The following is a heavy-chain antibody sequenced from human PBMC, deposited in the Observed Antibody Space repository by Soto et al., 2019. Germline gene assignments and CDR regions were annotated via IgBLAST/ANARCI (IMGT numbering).Heavy chain of an antibody. J-gene: IGHJ4*02. CDR1: GFPCRSYW. CDR2: INSDGSST. V-gene: IGHV3-74*01. Sequence: TGGSHRLSCTASGFPCRSYWMHWVRQAPGKGLVWVSRINSDGSSTSYADSVKGRFTISRDNAKNTLYLQMNSLRAEDTAVYYCASQEMATINWGQGTLVTVSS. D-gene: IGHD5-12*01. CDR3: ASQEMATIN.